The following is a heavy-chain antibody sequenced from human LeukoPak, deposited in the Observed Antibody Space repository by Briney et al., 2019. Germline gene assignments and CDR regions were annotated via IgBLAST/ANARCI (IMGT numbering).Heavy chain of an antibody. V-gene: IGHV3-66*02. D-gene: IGHD2-2*01. CDR2: IYSGGST. CDR1: GFTVSSNY. Sequence: GGSLRLSCAASGFTVSSNYMSWVRQAPGKRLEWVSVIYSGGSTYYADSVKGRFTISRDNSKNTLYLQMNSLRAEDTAVYYCASAKSDCSSTSCPFDYWGQGTLVTVSS. CDR3: ASAKSDCSSTSCPFDY. J-gene: IGHJ4*02.